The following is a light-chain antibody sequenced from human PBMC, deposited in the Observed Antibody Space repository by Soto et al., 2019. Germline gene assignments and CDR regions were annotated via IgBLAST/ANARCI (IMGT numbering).Light chain of an antibody. CDR1: SSDVGDNNY. J-gene: IGLJ1*01. V-gene: IGLV2-14*01. Sequence: QSALTQPASVSGSPGQSITISCTGTSSDVGDNNYVSWYQQHPGKAPKLMIYDVTHRPSGISKRFSGSKSGNTASLTISGLQAEDEADYYCSSYTSSSTLYVFGTGTTLTVL. CDR2: DVT. CDR3: SSYTSSSTLYV.